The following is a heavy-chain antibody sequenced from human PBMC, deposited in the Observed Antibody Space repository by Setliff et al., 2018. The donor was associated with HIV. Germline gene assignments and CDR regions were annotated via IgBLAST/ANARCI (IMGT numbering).Heavy chain of an antibody. CDR1: GGSISSGYYY. CDR2: IYYSGSS. CDR3: ARVLNPSDAFDI. Sequence: SETLSLTCSVSGGSISSGYYYWSWIRQHPGKGLEWIGYIYYSGSSYYNPSLKSRVTISVDTSKNQFSVKLSSVTAADTAVYYCARVLNPSDAFDIWGRGTMVTVSS. V-gene: IGHV4-31*03. J-gene: IGHJ3*02.